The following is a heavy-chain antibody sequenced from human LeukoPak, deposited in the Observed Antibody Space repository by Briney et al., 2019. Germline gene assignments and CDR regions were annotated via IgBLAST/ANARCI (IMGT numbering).Heavy chain of an antibody. Sequence: ASVKVSCKASGYTFTSYDINWVRQATGQGLEWMGWMNPNSGNTGYAQKFQGRVTMTRNTSISTAYMELSSLRSEDTAVYYCAKIDYGDYLDYYYGMDVWGQGTTVTVSS. CDR2: MNPNSGNT. D-gene: IGHD4-17*01. CDR1: GYTFTSYD. CDR3: AKIDYGDYLDYYYGMDV. J-gene: IGHJ6*02. V-gene: IGHV1-8*01.